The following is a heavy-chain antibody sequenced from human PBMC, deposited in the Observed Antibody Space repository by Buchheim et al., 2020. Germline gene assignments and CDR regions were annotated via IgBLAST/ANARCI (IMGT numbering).Heavy chain of an antibody. Sequence: EVQLLESGGGLVQPGGFLRLSCAASGFTFSSYVIGWVRQAPGKGLGWVSAISGSGGSKYYADSVKGRFTISRDYSKNTLYLQLDNLRAEGTGVYCCAREAIFGVVIEYYYYGRDVWGQGTT. CDR3: AREAIFGVVIEYYYYGRDV. CDR2: ISGSGGSK. J-gene: IGHJ6*02. D-gene: IGHD3-3*01. CDR1: GFTFSSYV. V-gene: IGHV3-23*01.